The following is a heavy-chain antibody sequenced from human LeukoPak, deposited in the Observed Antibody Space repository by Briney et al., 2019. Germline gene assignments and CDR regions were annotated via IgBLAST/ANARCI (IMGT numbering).Heavy chain of an antibody. CDR1: GGSISSGSYY. J-gene: IGHJ6*03. D-gene: IGHD3-10*01. V-gene: IGHV4-61*02. Sequence: SETLSLTCTASGGSISSGSYYWSWIRQPAGKGLEWIGRIYTSGSTNYNPSLKSRVTISVDTSKNQFSLKLSSVTAADTAVYYCSGSYQTRYYYYYMDVWGKGTTVTISS. CDR2: IYTSGST. CDR3: SGSYQTRYYYYYMDV.